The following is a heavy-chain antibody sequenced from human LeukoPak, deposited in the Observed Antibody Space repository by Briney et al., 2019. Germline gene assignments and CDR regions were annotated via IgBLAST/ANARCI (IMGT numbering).Heavy chain of an antibody. CDR1: GFTLSTYV. J-gene: IGHJ4*02. Sequence: PGRSLRLSCAASGFTLSTYVMHWVRQAPGKGLEWVAVISSDGTNKYYADSVKGRFTISRDNSKNTLYLQMNSLRVDDTAIYYCTKGKVNQVGGLDCWGQGTLVTVSS. V-gene: IGHV3-30-3*01. CDR3: TKGKVNQVGGLDC. CDR2: ISSDGTNK. D-gene: IGHD1-26*01.